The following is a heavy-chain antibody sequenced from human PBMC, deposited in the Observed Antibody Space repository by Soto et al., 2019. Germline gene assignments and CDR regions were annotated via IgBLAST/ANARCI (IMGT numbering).Heavy chain of an antibody. Sequence: SETLSLTCTVSGGSMSSGDYYWSWIRQPPGKGLEWFGYIYYSRSTYYNPSLKSRVTISVDTSKNQFSLKLSSVTAADTAVYYCARDDYGGNYNYWGQGTLVTVSS. D-gene: IGHD4-17*01. J-gene: IGHJ4*02. V-gene: IGHV4-30-4*01. CDR2: IYYSRST. CDR3: ARDDYGGNYNY. CDR1: GGSMSSGDYY.